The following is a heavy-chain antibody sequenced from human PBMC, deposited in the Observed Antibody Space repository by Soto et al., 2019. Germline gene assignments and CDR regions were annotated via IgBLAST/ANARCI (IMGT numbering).Heavy chain of an antibody. CDR2: ISQDGAIA. CDR1: GFAFGSYW. CDR3: LRDQRHWNEFADQ. J-gene: IGHJ4*02. Sequence: VQLVESGGGLVQPGGSLRLSCAASGFAFGSYWMHWVRQAPGKGLVWVSRISQDGAIATQADSVKGRFTISRDNAKNTLFLQMNRLSTDDTAVYYCLRDQRHWNEFADQWGQGTRVTVSS. D-gene: IGHD1-1*01. V-gene: IGHV3-74*01.